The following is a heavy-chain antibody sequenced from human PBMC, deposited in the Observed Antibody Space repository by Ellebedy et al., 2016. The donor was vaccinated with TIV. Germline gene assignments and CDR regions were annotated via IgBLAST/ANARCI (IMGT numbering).Heavy chain of an antibody. CDR3: AKSTIVVVVAATPRWFDP. CDR2: INHSGST. D-gene: IGHD2-15*01. V-gene: IGHV4-34*08. J-gene: IGHJ5*02. Sequence: ESLKISCAASGFTFSSYEMSWIRQPPGKGLEWIGEINHSGSTNYNPSLKSRVTVSVDTSKNQFSLKLSSVTAADTAVYYCAKSTIVVVVAATPRWFDPWGQGTLVTVSS. CDR1: GFTFSSYE.